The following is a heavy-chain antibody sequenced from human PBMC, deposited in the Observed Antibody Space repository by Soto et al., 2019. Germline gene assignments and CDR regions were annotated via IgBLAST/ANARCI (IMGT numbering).Heavy chain of an antibody. CDR2: INPKTAAT. CDR1: GYIFSDYF. J-gene: IGHJ6*02. CDR3: ARIKWGLDYCSGMDV. Sequence: ASLKVSCKASGYIFSDYFIQWLRQAPGQGLEWVAWINPKTAATNYAKKFQDRVTVTSDTSFSTAYLELTRLRPDDTALYYCARIKWGLDYCSGMDVWGQGTPVTVSS. D-gene: IGHD2-15*01. V-gene: IGHV1-2*02.